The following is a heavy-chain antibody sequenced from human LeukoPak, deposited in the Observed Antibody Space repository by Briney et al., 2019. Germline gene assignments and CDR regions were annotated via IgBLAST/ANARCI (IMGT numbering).Heavy chain of an antibody. CDR2: IFHSGKT. CDR3: ARGDIPDF. CDR1: GYSISSGYY. J-gene: IGHJ4*02. D-gene: IGHD2-21*01. Sequence: SETLSLTCGVSGYSISSGYYWGWIRQSPGKGLEWIGSIFHSGKTYYNLPLTSRVTISVDTSKNQFSLKLTSVTAADTAVYYCARGDIPDFWGQGTLVTVSS. V-gene: IGHV4-38-2*01.